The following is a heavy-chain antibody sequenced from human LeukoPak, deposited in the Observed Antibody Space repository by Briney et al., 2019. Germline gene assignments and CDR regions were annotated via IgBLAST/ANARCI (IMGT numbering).Heavy chain of an antibody. V-gene: IGHV4-34*01. CDR2: INHSGST. J-gene: IGHJ6*02. CDR1: GGSISSYY. D-gene: IGHD2-2*01. CDR3: ARAGRAYCSSTSCPARGMDV. Sequence: PSETLSLTCTVSGGSISSYYWSWIRQPPGKGLEWIGEINHSGSTNYNPSLKSRVTISVDTSKNQFSLKLSSVTAADTAVYYCARAGRAYCSSTSCPARGMDVWGQGTTVTVSS.